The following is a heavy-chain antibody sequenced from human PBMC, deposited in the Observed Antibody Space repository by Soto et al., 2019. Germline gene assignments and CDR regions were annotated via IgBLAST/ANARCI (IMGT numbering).Heavy chain of an antibody. CDR2: VNPNSGGT. Sequence: ASVKVSCKASGFTDYYIHWVRQAPGQGLEWMGWVNPNSGGTNCAQKFQGRVAMTRDTFVSTAYMELTRLQSDDTAVYYCAREGSADYGSYGMDVWGQGTTVTVSS. J-gene: IGHJ6*02. CDR1: GFTDYY. CDR3: AREGSADYGSYGMDV. V-gene: IGHV1-2*02. D-gene: IGHD4-17*01.